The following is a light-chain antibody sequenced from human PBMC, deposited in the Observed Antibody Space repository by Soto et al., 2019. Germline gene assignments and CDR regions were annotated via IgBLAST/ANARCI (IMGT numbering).Light chain of an antibody. CDR3: CSLTNGATWV. Sequence: QSVLTQPASVSGSPGQSITISCTGTNSDVGSHNFVSWYQQYPGKAPKLLIYEASKRPSGLSNRFSGSKSGNTASLTISGLQAEDDADYYCCSLTNGATWVFGGGTKLTVL. CDR2: EAS. CDR1: NSDVGSHNF. V-gene: IGLV2-23*01. J-gene: IGLJ3*02.